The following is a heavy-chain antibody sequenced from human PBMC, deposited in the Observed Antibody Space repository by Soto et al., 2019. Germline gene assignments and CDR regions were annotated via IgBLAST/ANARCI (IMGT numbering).Heavy chain of an antibody. J-gene: IGHJ4*01. Sequence: QPGGSLRLSCSASGFTFSSYAMHWVRQAPGKGLEYVSGIRGNGDPPFYADSVKGRFTISRDNSKDTLYLQMSSLSADDTAVYYCVKSRGGNNFDFFDWGHGALVTVSS. CDR2: IRGNGDPP. V-gene: IGHV3-64D*06. D-gene: IGHD5-12*01. CDR3: VKSRGGNNFDFFD. CDR1: GFTFSSYA.